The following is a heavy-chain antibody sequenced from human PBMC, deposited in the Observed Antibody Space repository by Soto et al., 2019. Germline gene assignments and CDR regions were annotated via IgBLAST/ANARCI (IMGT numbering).Heavy chain of an antibody. CDR1: GYTFTSHV. Sequence: GASVKVSCKASGYTFTSHVMHWVRQAPGQRLEWMGWVNGGNGNTKYSQRFQGRVTISRDTSATTAYMDLRSLRSDDTAVYYCAREPHYYYGMDVWGQGTTVTVSS. J-gene: IGHJ6*02. V-gene: IGHV1-3*01. CDR2: VNGGNGNT. CDR3: AREPHYYYGMDV.